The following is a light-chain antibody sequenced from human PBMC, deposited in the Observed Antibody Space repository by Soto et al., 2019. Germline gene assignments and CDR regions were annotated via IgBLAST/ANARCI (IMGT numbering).Light chain of an antibody. V-gene: IGKV3-15*01. J-gene: IGKJ2*01. CDR3: QQYNNWPYT. Sequence: EIVMTQSPAPLSFSPGERATLSCRASQSVSSNLAWYQQKPGQAPRLLIYGASTRATGIPARFSGSGSGTEFTLTISSLQSEDVAVYYCQQYNNWPYTFGQGTKLEIK. CDR2: GAS. CDR1: QSVSSN.